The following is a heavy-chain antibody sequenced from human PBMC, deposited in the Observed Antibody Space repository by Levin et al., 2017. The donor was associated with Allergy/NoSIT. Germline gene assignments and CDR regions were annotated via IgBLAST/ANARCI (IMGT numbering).Heavy chain of an antibody. V-gene: IGHV1-18*01. J-gene: IGHJ6*03. Sequence: PVASVKVSCKASGYAFTTYGISWVRQAPGQGLEWMAWISVDSGDTNYAQKFQGRVTMTTDTSTSTAYMELRSLRSDDTAVYYCARGATTPGYYPYHMDVWGKGTTVTVSS. CDR1: GYAFTTYG. D-gene: IGHD1/OR15-1a*01. CDR3: ARGATTPGYYPYHMDV. CDR2: ISVDSGDT.